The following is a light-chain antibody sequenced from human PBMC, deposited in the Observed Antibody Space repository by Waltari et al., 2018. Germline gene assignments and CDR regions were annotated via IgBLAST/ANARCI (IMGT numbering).Light chain of an antibody. CDR3: QQYRDTPYT. CDR1: QSIFYSSKNKDY. J-gene: IGKJ2*01. Sequence: DIVMTQSPDSLAVSLGERATIHCKSIQSIFYSSKNKDYLAWYQLKPGQPPKLLIYWAPTRESGVPDRFSGSGTGTDFTLTISSLQTEDVATYYCQQYRDTPYTFGQGTNLEI. V-gene: IGKV4-1*01. CDR2: WAP.